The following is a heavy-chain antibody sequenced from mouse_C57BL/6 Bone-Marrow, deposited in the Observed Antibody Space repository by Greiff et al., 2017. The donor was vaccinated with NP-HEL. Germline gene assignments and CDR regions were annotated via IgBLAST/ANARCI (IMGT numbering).Heavy chain of an antibody. CDR2: IDPSDSET. CDR1: GYTFTSYW. D-gene: IGHD2-5*01. CDR3: ARIYSNYVRYFDV. J-gene: IGHJ1*03. V-gene: IGHV1-52*01. Sequence: QVQLQQPGAELVRPGSSVKLSCKASGYTFTSYWMHWVKQRPIQGLEWIGNIDPSDSETHYNQKFKDKATLTVDKSSSTAYMQLSSLTSEDSAVYCCARIYSNYVRYFDVWGTGTTVTVSS.